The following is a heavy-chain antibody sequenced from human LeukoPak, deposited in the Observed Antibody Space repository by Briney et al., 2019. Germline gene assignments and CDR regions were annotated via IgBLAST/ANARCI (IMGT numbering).Heavy chain of an antibody. J-gene: IGHJ3*02. D-gene: IGHD2-2*02. CDR3: AKCEHCSSTTCYNPYAFDI. CDR1: GFSLGSNA. Sequence: PRGSLRLSCAASGFSLGSNAVSWVRHAPGKGLQWVSGISDSGGRTNYANSVKGRFTISRDNSKNRMYMHMNSLRAEDTAVYYCAKCEHCSSTTCYNPYAFDIWGQGTMVTVSS. V-gene: IGHV3-23*01. CDR2: ISDSGGRT.